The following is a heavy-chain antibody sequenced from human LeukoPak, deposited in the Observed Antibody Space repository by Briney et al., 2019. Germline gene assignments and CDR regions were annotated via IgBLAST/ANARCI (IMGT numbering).Heavy chain of an antibody. CDR3: ARDLGYDSSGYWY. J-gene: IGHJ4*02. CDR1: GYTFTSYG. CDR2: ISAYNGNT. D-gene: IGHD3-22*01. Sequence: ASVKVSCKASGYTFTSYGISWVRQAPGQGLEWMGWISAYNGNTNYAQKFQGRVTMTRDTSISTAYMELSSLRSDDTAVYYCARDLGYDSSGYWYWGQGTLVTVSS. V-gene: IGHV1-18*01.